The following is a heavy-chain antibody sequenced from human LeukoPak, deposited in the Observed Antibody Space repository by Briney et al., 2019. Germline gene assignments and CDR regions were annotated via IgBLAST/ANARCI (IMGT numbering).Heavy chain of an antibody. J-gene: IGHJ4*02. CDR2: IKQDGSEK. CDR1: GFTFSSYW. V-gene: IGHV3-7*01. D-gene: IGHD5-12*01. CDR3: ARAGGYPSYYFDY. Sequence: PGGSLRLSXAASGFTFSSYWMSWVRQAPGKGLEWVANIKQDGSEKYYVDSVKGRFTISRDNAKNSLYLQMNSLRAEDTAVYYCARAGGYPSYYFDYWGQGTLVTVSS.